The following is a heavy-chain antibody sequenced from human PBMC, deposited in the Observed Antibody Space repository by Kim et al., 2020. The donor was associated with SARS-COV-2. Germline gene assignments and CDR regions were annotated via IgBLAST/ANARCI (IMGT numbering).Heavy chain of an antibody. CDR3: ARATYGYDGGNYFDY. V-gene: IGHV3-30-3*01. Sequence: GGSLRLSCAASGFTFSSYAMHWVRQAPGKGLEWVAVISYDGSNKYYADSVKGRFTISRDNSKNTLYLQMNSLRAEDTAVYYCARATYGYDGGNYFDYWG. J-gene: IGHJ4*01. D-gene: IGHD5-12*01. CDR1: GFTFSSYA. CDR2: ISYDGSNK.